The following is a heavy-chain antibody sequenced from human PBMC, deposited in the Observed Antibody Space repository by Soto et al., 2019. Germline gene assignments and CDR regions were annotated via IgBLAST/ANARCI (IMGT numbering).Heavy chain of an antibody. J-gene: IGHJ4*02. CDR2: ISNHNGNT. CDR1: GYTFVTYG. D-gene: IGHD4-17*01. V-gene: IGHV1-18*01. Sequence: QVQLVQSGAEMKKPGASVRVSCKASGYTFVTYGISWVRQAPGQGLEWLGWISNHNGNTKFAQKVQGRVTMTTDISTTTAYMELRSLRSDDTAVYYCARDLYDYCFFDFWGQGTLVTVSS. CDR3: ARDLYDYCFFDF.